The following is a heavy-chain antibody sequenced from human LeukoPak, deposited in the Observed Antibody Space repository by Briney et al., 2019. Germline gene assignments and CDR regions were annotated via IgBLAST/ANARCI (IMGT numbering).Heavy chain of an antibody. V-gene: IGHV4-39*01. CDR3: ARLGQLVSY. CDR2: IYYSGST. D-gene: IGHD6-6*01. J-gene: IGHJ4*02. Sequence: KSSETLSLTCTVSGGSISSSSYYWGWIRQPPGKGLEWIGSIYYSGSTYYNPSLKSRVTISVDTSKNQFSLKLSSVTAADTAVYYCARLGQLVSYWGQGTLVPVSS. CDR1: GGSISSSSYY.